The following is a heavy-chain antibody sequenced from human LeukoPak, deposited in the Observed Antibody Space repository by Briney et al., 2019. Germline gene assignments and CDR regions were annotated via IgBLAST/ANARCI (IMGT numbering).Heavy chain of an antibody. CDR1: GFTFSSYA. D-gene: IGHD2-15*01. CDR3: AKGACSGGSCYSTLDY. CDR2: ISGSGGST. J-gene: IGHJ4*02. Sequence: GGSLRLSCAASGFTFSSYAMSWVRQAPGKGLEWVSAISGSGGSTYYADSVKGRFTISRDNSKNTLYLQMNSLRAEDTAVYYCAKGACSGGSCYSTLDYWGQGTLVTVSS. V-gene: IGHV3-23*01.